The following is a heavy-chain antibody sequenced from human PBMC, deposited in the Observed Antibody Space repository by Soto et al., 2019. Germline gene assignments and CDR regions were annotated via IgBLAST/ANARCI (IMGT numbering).Heavy chain of an antibody. D-gene: IGHD2-15*01. CDR1: GYTFTIYG. CDR3: ARGPYCSGGTCYSQFFDY. J-gene: IGHJ4*02. Sequence: ASVKVSCKASGYTFTIYGISWVRQAPGQGLEWMGWISSYNGDTNYAQKLQGRVSMTADTSTGTAYMELRSLRSDDTAMYYCARGPYCSGGTCYSQFFDYWGQGTLVTSPQ. V-gene: IGHV1-18*01. CDR2: ISSYNGDT.